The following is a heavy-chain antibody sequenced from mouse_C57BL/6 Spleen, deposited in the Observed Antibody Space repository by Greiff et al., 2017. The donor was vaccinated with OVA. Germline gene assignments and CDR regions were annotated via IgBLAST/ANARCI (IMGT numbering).Heavy chain of an antibody. CDR3: AKGSSTDYYAMDY. Sequence: QVQLQQPGAELVRPGSSVKLSCKASGYTFTSYWMHWVKQRPIQGLEWIGNIDPSDSETHYNQKFKDKATLTVDKSSSTAYMQLSSLTSEDSAVYYGAKGSSTDYYAMDYWGQGTSVTVSS. J-gene: IGHJ4*01. CDR2: IDPSDSET. CDR1: GYTFTSYW. V-gene: IGHV1-52*01.